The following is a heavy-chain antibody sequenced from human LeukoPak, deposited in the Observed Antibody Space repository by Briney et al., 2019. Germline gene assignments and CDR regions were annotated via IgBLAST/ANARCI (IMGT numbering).Heavy chain of an antibody. CDR2: IKPDGSNE. CDR1: GFTFSSYG. D-gene: IGHD6-13*01. Sequence: GGSLRLSCAASGFTFSSYGMSWVRQAPGKGLEWVANIKPDGSNEYYMHSVKGRFTISRDNAKNSLYLQMNGLRAEDTAVYYCARANNSSWNFWGQGTLVTVAS. CDR3: ARANNSSWNF. V-gene: IGHV3-7*01. J-gene: IGHJ4*02.